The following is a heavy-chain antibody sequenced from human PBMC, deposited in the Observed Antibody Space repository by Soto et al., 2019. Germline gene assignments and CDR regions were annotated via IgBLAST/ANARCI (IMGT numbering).Heavy chain of an antibody. CDR3: ARHLTNLYYFDY. J-gene: IGHJ4*02. D-gene: IGHD4-4*01. CDR1: GGSISSGDYY. Sequence: SETLSLTCTVSGGSISSGDYYWSWIRQPPGKGLEWIGYIYYSGSTYYNPSLKSRVTISVDTSKNQFSLKLSSVTAADTAVYYCARHLTNLYYFDYWAQGTLVTVSS. V-gene: IGHV4-30-4*01. CDR2: IYYSGST.